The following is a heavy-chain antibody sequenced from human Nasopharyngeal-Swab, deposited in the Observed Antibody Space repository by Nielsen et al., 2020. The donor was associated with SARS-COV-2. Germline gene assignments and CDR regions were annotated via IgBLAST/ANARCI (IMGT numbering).Heavy chain of an antibody. CDR3: ARTPRWFGEKDWYFDL. CDR2: IGTAGDP. J-gene: IGHJ2*01. D-gene: IGHD3-10*01. CDR1: GFTFSSYD. V-gene: IGHV3-13*05. Sequence: ETLSLTCAASGFTFSSYDMHWVRHAAGNGLEWVSAIGTAGDPYYPGSVKGRFTISRENAKNSLYLQMNSLRAGDTAVYYCARTPRWFGEKDWYFDLWGRGTLVTVSS.